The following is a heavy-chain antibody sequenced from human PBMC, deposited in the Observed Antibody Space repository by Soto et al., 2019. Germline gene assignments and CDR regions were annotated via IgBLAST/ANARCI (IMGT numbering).Heavy chain of an antibody. CDR1: GFTFRDYY. CDR2: MSSSSYT. CDR3: ARDFRAATPY. V-gene: IGHV3-11*06. Sequence: GGSLRLSCAGSGFTFRDYYMSWVRLAPGQGLEWVSYMSSSSYTNYADSVKGRFTISRDNAKNSLYLQMNSLRAEDTAVYYCARDFRAATPYWGQGTLVTVSS. J-gene: IGHJ4*02. D-gene: IGHD2-15*01.